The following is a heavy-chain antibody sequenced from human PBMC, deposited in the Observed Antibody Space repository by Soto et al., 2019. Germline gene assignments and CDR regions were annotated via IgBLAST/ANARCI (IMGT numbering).Heavy chain of an antibody. CDR3: ARSPQSTHFPYYFDF. CDR1: SRSFRDYY. D-gene: IGHD3-3*02. V-gene: IGHV4-34*01. CDR2: INHSGTT. Sequence: PSETLSLTCAVYSRSFRDYYWTWIRQPPGKGLEFIGEINHSGTTHYNPSLKSRVTISVDTSKNHFSLKMNSVTAADTAVYYCARSPQSTHFPYYFDFWGQGTLVTVSS. J-gene: IGHJ4*02.